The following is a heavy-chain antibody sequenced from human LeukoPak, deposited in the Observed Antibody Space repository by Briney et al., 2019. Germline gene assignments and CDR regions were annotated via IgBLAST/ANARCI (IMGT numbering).Heavy chain of an antibody. D-gene: IGHD3-16*01. CDR1: GGSISTYY. J-gene: IGHJ4*02. CDR3: ARSYLGGDFDN. Sequence: PSETLSLTCALSGGSISTYYWSWIRQPPGRGLAWIGHIDYSWTSDYNPSLMRRVSMSVDMAKNQFSLKLSSLTAADTAVYYCARSYLGGDFDNWGQGTLVTVSS. V-gene: IGHV4-59*01. CDR2: IDYSWTS.